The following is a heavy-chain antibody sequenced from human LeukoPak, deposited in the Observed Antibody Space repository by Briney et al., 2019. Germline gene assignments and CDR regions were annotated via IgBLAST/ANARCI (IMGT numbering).Heavy chain of an antibody. D-gene: IGHD5-24*01. CDR1: GGSISSSTYY. V-gene: IGHV4-39*01. CDR3: ARARRDCYNYFDY. Sequence: PSETLSLTCTVSGGSISSSTYYWGWIRQPPGKGLEWIGNIYYSGSTYYNPSLKSRVTISVGTSKNQFSLKLSSVTAADTAVYNCARARRDCYNYFDYWGQGTLVTVSS. J-gene: IGHJ4*02. CDR2: IYYSGST.